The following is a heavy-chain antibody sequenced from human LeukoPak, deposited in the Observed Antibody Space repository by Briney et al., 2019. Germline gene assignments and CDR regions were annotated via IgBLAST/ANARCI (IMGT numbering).Heavy chain of an antibody. CDR2: IYPGGST. Sequence: SETLSLTCTVSGGSISSYYWSWIRQPAGKALEWIGRIYPGGSTNYNPSLKSRVTMSIYTSKNQFSLKLSSATAADTAVYYCARGERLGPDFWGQGTLVTVSS. CDR3: ARGERLGPDF. D-gene: IGHD1-1*01. CDR1: GGSISSYY. V-gene: IGHV4-4*07. J-gene: IGHJ4*02.